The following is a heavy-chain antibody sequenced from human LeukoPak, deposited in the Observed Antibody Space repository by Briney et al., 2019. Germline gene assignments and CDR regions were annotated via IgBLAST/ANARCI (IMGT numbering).Heavy chain of an antibody. Sequence: SVKVSCKASGYTFTSYDINWVRQAPGQGLEWMGGIIPIFGTANYAQKFQGRVTITADESTSTAYMELSSLRSEDTAVYYCARAVAVAGTINAFDIWGQGTMVTVSS. CDR1: GYTFTSYD. D-gene: IGHD6-19*01. J-gene: IGHJ3*02. CDR2: IIPIFGTA. CDR3: ARAVAVAGTINAFDI. V-gene: IGHV1-69*13.